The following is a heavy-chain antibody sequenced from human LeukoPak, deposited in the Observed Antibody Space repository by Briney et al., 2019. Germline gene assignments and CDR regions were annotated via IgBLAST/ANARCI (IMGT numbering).Heavy chain of an antibody. CDR3: ARPYYYDSSGYLVAFDI. CDR1: GGSFSGYY. CDR2: INHSGST. Sequence: PSETLSLTCAVYGGSFSGYYWSWVRQPPGKGLEWIGEINHSGSTNSNPSLKSRVTISVDTSKNQFSLKLSSVTAADTAVYYCARPYYYDSSGYLVAFDIWGQGTMVSVSS. J-gene: IGHJ3*02. D-gene: IGHD3-22*01. V-gene: IGHV4-34*01.